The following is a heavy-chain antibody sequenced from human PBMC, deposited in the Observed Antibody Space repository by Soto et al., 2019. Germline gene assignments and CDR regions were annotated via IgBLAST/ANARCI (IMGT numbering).Heavy chain of an antibody. CDR1: GGSVSSGSYY. CDR2: IYYSGST. V-gene: IGHV4-61*01. J-gene: IGHJ4*02. CDR3: AGPELDFFAS. D-gene: IGHD1-26*01. Sequence: QVQLQESGPGLVKPSETLSLTCTVSGGSVSSGSYYWSWIRQPPGKGLEWIGYIYYSGSTNYNPSLESRVTISVDTSKDQSSLKVTSVTAADTAVYYCAGPELDFFASWGQGTLVTVSS.